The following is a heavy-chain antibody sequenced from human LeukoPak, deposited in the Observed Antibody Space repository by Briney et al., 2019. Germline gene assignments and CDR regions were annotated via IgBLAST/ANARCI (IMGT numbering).Heavy chain of an antibody. J-gene: IGHJ5*02. CDR3: ARGRGCSSTSCYFVNWFDP. CDR2: IVPILGIA. CDR1: GGTFSSYT. Sequence: ASVKVSCKASGGTFSSYTISWARQAPGQGLEWMGRIVPILGIANYAQKFQGRVTITADKSTSTAYMELSSLRSEGTAVYYCARGRGCSSTSCYFVNWFDPWGQGTLVTVSS. D-gene: IGHD2-2*01. V-gene: IGHV1-69*02.